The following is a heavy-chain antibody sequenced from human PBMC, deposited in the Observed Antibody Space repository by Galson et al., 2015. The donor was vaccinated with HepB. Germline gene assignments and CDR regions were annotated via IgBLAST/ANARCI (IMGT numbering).Heavy chain of an antibody. CDR1: GFTFSDYY. J-gene: IGHJ4*02. V-gene: IGHV3-11*06. D-gene: IGHD6-13*01. CDR2: ISSSYT. Sequence: SLRLSCAASGFTFSDYYMSWIRQAPGKGLEWVSYISSSYTNYADSVKGRFTISRDNAKNSLYLQMNSLRAEDTAVYYCARTAAAAFYYFDYWGQGTLVTVSS. CDR3: ARTAAAAFYYFDY.